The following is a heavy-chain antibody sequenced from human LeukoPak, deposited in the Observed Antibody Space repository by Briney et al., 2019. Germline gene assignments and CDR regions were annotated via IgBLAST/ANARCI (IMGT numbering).Heavy chain of an antibody. D-gene: IGHD3-10*01. CDR3: ARDGDYYGSGSYAFDI. CDR1: GYTFTSYD. V-gene: IGHV1-8*03. J-gene: IGHJ3*02. CDR2: MNPNSGNT. Sequence: GASVKVSCKASGYTFTSYDINWVRQATGQGLEWMGWMNPNSGNTGYAQKFQGRVTITRNTSISTAYMELSSLRSEDTAVYYCARDGDYYGSGSYAFDIWGQGTMVTVSS.